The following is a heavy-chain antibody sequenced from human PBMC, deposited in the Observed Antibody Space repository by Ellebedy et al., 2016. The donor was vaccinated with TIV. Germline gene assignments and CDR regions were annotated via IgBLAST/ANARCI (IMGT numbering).Heavy chain of an antibody. CDR1: GGSFSGYY. CDR3: ARGLRKYSSGWYYFDY. D-gene: IGHD6-19*01. Sequence: SETLSLXXAVYGGSFSGYYWSWIRQPPGKGLEWIGEINHSGSTNYNPSLKSRVTISVDTSKNQFSLKLSSVTAADTAVYYCARGLRKYSSGWYYFDYWGQGTLVTVSS. CDR2: INHSGST. J-gene: IGHJ4*02. V-gene: IGHV4-34*01.